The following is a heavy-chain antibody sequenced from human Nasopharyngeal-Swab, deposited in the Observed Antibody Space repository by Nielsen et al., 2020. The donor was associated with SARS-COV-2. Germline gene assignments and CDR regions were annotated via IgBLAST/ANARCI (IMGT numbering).Heavy chain of an antibody. CDR2: INPSGGST. J-gene: IGHJ6*02. V-gene: IGHV1-46*01. D-gene: IGHD5-24*01. CDR3: ARGGFSQLYYYYGMDV. Sequence: WVRQAPGQGLEWMGIINPSGGSTSYAQKFQGRVTMTRDTSTSTVYMELSSLRSEDTAVYYCARGGFSQLYYYYGMDVWGQGTTVTVSS.